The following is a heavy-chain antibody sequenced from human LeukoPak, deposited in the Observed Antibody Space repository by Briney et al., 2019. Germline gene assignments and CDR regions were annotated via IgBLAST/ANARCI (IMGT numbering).Heavy chain of an antibody. CDR2: ISAYNGNT. V-gene: IGHV1-18*01. D-gene: IGHD3-22*01. CDR3: ARVEGYDSSGYSTVDY. J-gene: IGHJ4*02. Sequence: ASVKVSCKASGYTFTSYGISWVRQAPGQGLEWMGWISAYNGNTNYAQKLQGRVTMTTDTSTSTAYMELRSLRSDDTAVYYCARVEGYDSSGYSTVDYWGQGTLVTVSS. CDR1: GYTFTSYG.